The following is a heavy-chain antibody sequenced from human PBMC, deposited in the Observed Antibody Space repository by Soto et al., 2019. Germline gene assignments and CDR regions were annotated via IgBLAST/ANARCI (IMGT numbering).Heavy chain of an antibody. Sequence: GGSLILSCAASGFTFSNYGMHWVRQTPGKGLEWVAVISYDGSHEFYTDSVKGRFTISRDNSKNTLYLQMNSLKTEDTAMYYCAKDRGGVPAAKLPYYGMDVWGQGTKGT. J-gene: IGHJ6*02. CDR1: GFTFSNYG. CDR3: AKDRGGVPAAKLPYYGMDV. D-gene: IGHD2-2*01. V-gene: IGHV3-30*18. CDR2: ISYDGSHE.